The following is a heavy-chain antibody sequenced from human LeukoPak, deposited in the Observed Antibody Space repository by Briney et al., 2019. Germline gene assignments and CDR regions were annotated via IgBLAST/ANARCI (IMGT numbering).Heavy chain of an antibody. Sequence: SQTLSLTCTVSGCSISSGGYYWSWIRQHPGKGLEWIGYIYYSGSTYYNPSLKSRVTISVDTSKNQFSLKLSSVTAADTAVYYCARGKSITMVRDDAFDIWGQGTMVTVSS. CDR3: ARGKSITMVRDDAFDI. J-gene: IGHJ3*02. D-gene: IGHD3-10*01. CDR2: IYYSGST. CDR1: GCSISSGGYY. V-gene: IGHV4-31*03.